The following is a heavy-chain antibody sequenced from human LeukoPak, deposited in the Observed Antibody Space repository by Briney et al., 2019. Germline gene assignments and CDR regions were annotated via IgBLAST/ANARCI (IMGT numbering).Heavy chain of an antibody. CDR1: GFTFSSYA. CDR3: AKVSYYDSSGYYPTEYFQH. V-gene: IGHV3-23*01. Sequence: GGSLRLSCAASGFTFSSYAMSWVRQAPGKGLEWVSAISGRGGSTYYADSVKGRFTISRDNSKNTLYLQMNSLRAEDTAVYYCAKVSYYDSSGYYPTEYFQHWGQGTLVTVSS. CDR2: ISGRGGST. D-gene: IGHD3-22*01. J-gene: IGHJ1*01.